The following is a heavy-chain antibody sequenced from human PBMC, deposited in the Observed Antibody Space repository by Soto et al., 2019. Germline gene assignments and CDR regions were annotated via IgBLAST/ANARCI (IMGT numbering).Heavy chain of an antibody. D-gene: IGHD4-4*01. CDR2: INHSGST. J-gene: IGHJ4*02. CDR1: GGSISSGGYS. CDR3: ARTTRERYFDS. V-gene: IGHV4-30-2*01. Sequence: PSETLSLTCAVSGGSISSGGYSWSWIRQPPGKGLEWIGEINHSGSTNYNPSLKSRVTISVGASQSQFSLNLDSVTAADTAIYFRARTTRERYFDSWGPGTLVTVSS.